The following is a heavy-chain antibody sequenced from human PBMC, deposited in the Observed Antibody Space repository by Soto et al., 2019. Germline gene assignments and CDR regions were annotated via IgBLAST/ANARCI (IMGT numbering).Heavy chain of an antibody. D-gene: IGHD3-22*01. CDR2: IWYDGSNK. Sequence: LRLSCAASGFTFSSYGMHWVRQAPGKGLEWVAVIWYDGSNKYYADSVKGRFTISRDNSKNTLYLQMNSLRAEDTAVYYCARDNPYYYDSSGYYYYYYGMDVWGQGTTVTVSS. J-gene: IGHJ6*02. CDR1: GFTFSSYG. CDR3: ARDNPYYYDSSGYYYYYYGMDV. V-gene: IGHV3-33*01.